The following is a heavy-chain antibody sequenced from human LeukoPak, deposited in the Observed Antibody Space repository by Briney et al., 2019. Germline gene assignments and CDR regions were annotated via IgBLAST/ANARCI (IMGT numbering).Heavy chain of an antibody. D-gene: IGHD3-10*01. V-gene: IGHV3-66*01. J-gene: IGHJ4*02. CDR1: GFTFSSYA. CDR3: ARGSGATYYYGSGSYYFDY. CDR2: IYSGGST. Sequence: GGSLRLSCAASGFTFSSYAMSWVRQAPGKGLEWVSVIYSGGSTYYADSVKGRFTISRDNSKNTLYLQMNSLRAEDTAVYYCARGSGATYYYGSGSYYFDYWGQGTLVTVSS.